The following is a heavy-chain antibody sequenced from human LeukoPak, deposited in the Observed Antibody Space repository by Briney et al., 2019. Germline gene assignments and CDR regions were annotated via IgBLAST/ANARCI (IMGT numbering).Heavy chain of an antibody. D-gene: IGHD2-2*01. V-gene: IGHV4-59*08. CDR2: IYYSGST. J-gene: IGHJ4*02. Sequence: SETLSLTCTVSGGSISSYYWSWIRQPPGKGLEWIGYIYYSGSTYYNPSLKSRVTISVDTSKNQFSLKLSSVTAADTAVYYCARARIVVVPAARTAGSFDYWGQGTLVTVSS. CDR3: ARARIVVVPAARTAGSFDY. CDR1: GGSISSYY.